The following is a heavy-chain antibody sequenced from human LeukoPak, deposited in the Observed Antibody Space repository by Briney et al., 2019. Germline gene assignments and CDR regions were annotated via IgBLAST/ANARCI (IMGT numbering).Heavy chain of an antibody. CDR2: IRYDGSNK. CDR1: GFTFSSYG. V-gene: IGHV3-30*02. J-gene: IGHJ5*02. D-gene: IGHD3-22*01. CDR3: AKDISLMSTMIGVGNWFDP. Sequence: GGSLRLSCAASGFTFSSYGMHWVRQAPGKGLEWVAFIRYDGSNKYYADSVKGRFTISRDNSKNTLYLQMNSLRAEDTAVYYCAKDISLMSTMIGVGNWFDPWGQGTLVTVSS.